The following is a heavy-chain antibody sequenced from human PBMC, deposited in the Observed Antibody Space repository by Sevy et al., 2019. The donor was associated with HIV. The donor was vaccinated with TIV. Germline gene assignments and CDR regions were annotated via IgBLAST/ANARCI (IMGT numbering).Heavy chain of an antibody. CDR1: GFTVNSDY. V-gene: IGHV3-53*01. CDR3: ARHISFGELGSWFDP. Sequence: GGSLRLSCAASGFTVNSDYMSWVRQAPGKGLEWVSVVYSGGTTYYADSVKGRLTISRNNSKNILYLQMNSLRAEDTAVYYCARHISFGELGSWFDPWGQGTLVTVSS. D-gene: IGHD3-10*01. J-gene: IGHJ5*02. CDR2: VYSGGTT.